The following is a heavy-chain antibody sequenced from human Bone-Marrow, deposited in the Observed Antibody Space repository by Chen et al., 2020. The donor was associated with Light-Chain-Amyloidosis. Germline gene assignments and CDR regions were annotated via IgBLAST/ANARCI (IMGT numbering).Heavy chain of an antibody. CDR1: GAPGSSDYHY. V-gene: IGHV4-61*01. J-gene: IGHJ4*02. CDR3: VRRDVRWHIDF. CDR2: IHYTGST. D-gene: IGHD6-13*01. Sequence: QVQLQESGPGLVKPSGTLSLTCTVAGAPGSSDYHYWTWIRQPPGDRLEWIGYIHYTGSTKYNPSLESRIAISIDTSKNQFSLKVNSVTAADTAVYYCVRRDVRWHIDFWGQGALVTVSS.